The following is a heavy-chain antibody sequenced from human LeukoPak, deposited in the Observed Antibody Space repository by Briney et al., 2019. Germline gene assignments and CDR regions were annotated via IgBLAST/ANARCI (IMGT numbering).Heavy chain of an antibody. V-gene: IGHV1-46*01. CDR2: INPNGGSA. D-gene: IGHD6-19*01. J-gene: IGHJ4*02. CDR1: GYTFTSFY. Sequence: ASVKVSCKASGYTFTSFYMHWVRQAPGQGLEWVGVINPNGGSASSAQNFQGRVTMTRDMSTSTVFMELSDLRYEDTAIYYCAKTLSGWYYFDYWGQGTLVTVSS. CDR3: AKTLSGWYYFDY.